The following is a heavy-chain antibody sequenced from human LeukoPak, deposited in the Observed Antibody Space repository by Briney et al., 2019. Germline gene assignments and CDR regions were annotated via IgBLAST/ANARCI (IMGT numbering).Heavy chain of an antibody. CDR1: GSSFRGYY. Sequence: PSETLSLTCSVSGSSFRGYYWGWIRQPAGKGLEWIGRIYSSGSTNYNPSLKSRVSMSIDTSKNQFSLKLSSVTAADTAMYYCARGDNNGFARPFDYWGQGTLVTVSS. D-gene: IGHD2-8*01. CDR3: ARGDNNGFARPFDY. J-gene: IGHJ4*02. V-gene: IGHV4-4*07. CDR2: IYSSGST.